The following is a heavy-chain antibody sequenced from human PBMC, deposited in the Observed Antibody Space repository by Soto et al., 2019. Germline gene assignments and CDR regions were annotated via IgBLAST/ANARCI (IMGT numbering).Heavy chain of an antibody. Sequence: QMQLVQSGPEVKKPGTSVKVSCKASGFTFTSSAVQWVRQARGQRLEWIGWIVVGSGNTNYAQKLQERVTITRDMSTSTAYMELSSLRSEDTAVYFCAADSCGGDCYSPWFDPWGQGTLVTVSS. D-gene: IGHD2-21*02. CDR1: GFTFTSSA. V-gene: IGHV1-58*01. CDR3: AADSCGGDCYSPWFDP. J-gene: IGHJ5*02. CDR2: IVVGSGNT.